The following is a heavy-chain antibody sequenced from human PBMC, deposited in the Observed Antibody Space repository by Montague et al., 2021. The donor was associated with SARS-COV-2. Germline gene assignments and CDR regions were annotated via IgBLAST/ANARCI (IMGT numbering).Heavy chain of an antibody. CDR1: GGSFSNHY. D-gene: IGHD3-16*01. V-gene: IGHV4-34*01. CDR3: ALPLGGARFDP. CDR2: SNERGIT. J-gene: IGHJ5*02. Sequence: SETLSLTCAVYGGSFSNHYWSWIRQLPGKGLEWIGESNERGITNYNPSLKSRLTISVDKSKNQISLKLISVTAADTAMYYCALPLGGARFDPWGQGTLVTVSS.